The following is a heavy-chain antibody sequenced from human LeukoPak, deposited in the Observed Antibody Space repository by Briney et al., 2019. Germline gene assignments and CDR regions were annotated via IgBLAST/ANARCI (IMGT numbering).Heavy chain of an antibody. D-gene: IGHD7-27*01. J-gene: IGHJ4*02. Sequence: PSETLSLTCTGSGASISDYYWGWIRQPPGKGLEWIGFFSNSGTTNYNPSLKSRVTMSVDTSKNQFSLKLSSVTAADTAVYYCARGSNWGDYWGQGTLVTVSS. CDR3: ARGSNWGDY. CDR2: FSNSGTT. CDR1: GASISDYY. V-gene: IGHV4-59*12.